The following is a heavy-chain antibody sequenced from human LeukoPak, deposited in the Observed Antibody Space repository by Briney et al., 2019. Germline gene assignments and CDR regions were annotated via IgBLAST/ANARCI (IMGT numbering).Heavy chain of an antibody. V-gene: IGHV4-38-2*02. CDR1: GYSISSGYY. CDR2: IYYSGST. D-gene: IGHD2-2*02. J-gene: IGHJ5*02. CDR3: ARNTYCSSTSCYRGVDP. Sequence: SETLSLTCTVSGYSISSGYYWGWIRQPPGKGLEWIGSIYYSGSTYYNPSLKSRVTISVDTSKNQFSLKLSSVTAADTAVYYCARNTYCSSTSCYRGVDPWGQGTLVTVSS.